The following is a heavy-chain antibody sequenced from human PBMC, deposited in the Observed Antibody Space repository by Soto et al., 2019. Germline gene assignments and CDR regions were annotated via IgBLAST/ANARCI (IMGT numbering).Heavy chain of an antibody. CDR1: GYSFTSYW. CDR3: ARHPSPGYYDILTGYYKKGNLFPSDY. CDR2: IYPGDSDT. D-gene: IGHD3-9*01. Sequence: GESLKISCKGSGYSFTSYWIGWVRQMPGKGLEWMGIIYPGDSDTRYSPSFQGQVTISADKSISTAYLQWSSLKASDTAMYYCARHPSPGYYDILTGYYKKGNLFPSDYWGQGTLVTSPQ. J-gene: IGHJ4*02. V-gene: IGHV5-51*01.